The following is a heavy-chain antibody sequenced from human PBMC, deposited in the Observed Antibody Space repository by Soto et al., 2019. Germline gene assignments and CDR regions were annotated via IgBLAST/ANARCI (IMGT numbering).Heavy chain of an antibody. CDR1: GGSISSSSYY. Sequence: SETLSLTCTVSGGSISSSSYYWGWIRQPPGKGLEWIGSIYYSGSTYYNPSLKSRVTISVDTSKNQFSLKLSSVTAADTAVYYCARHPQLWLRRHYGMDVWGQGTTVTVSS. CDR2: IYYSGST. CDR3: ARHPQLWLRRHYGMDV. D-gene: IGHD5-18*01. V-gene: IGHV4-39*01. J-gene: IGHJ6*02.